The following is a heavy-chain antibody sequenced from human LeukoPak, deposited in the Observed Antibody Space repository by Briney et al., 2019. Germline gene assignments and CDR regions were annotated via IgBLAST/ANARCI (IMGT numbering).Heavy chain of an antibody. CDR2: INHSGST. J-gene: IGHJ3*02. Sequence: PSETLSLTCAVYGGSFSGYYWSWIRQPPGKGLEWIGEINHSGSTNYNPSLKSRVTISVDTSKNQFSLKLSSVTAADTAVYYCARRRRRYSSLGDALDIWGQRTMVPVSS. CDR1: GGSFSGYY. V-gene: IGHV4-34*01. D-gene: IGHD5-18*01. CDR3: ARRRRRYSSLGDALDI.